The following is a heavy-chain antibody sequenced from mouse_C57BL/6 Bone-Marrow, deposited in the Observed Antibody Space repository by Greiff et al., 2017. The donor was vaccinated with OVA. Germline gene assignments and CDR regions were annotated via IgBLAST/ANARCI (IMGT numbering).Heavy chain of an antibody. J-gene: IGHJ3*01. D-gene: IGHD1-1*01. CDR3: ARDYCSSLFAY. Sequence: QVQLQQPGAELVKPGASVKMSCKASGYTFTSYWITWVKQRPGQGLEWIGDIYPGSGSTNYNEKFKSKATLTVDTSSSTSYMQLSSLSSEDSAVYYCARDYCSSLFAYWGQGTLVTVSA. CDR1: GYTFTSYW. CDR2: IYPGSGST. V-gene: IGHV1-55*01.